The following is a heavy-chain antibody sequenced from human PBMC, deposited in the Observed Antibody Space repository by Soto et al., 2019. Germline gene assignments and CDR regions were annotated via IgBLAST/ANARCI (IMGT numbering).Heavy chain of an antibody. CDR3: VRHTKLTTVTANVGYYYGLDV. CDR2: IRNDGSA. CDR1: GFSVTSFY. D-gene: IGHD4-4*01. V-gene: IGHV3-53*01. J-gene: IGHJ6*02. Sequence: PGGSLRLSCAASGFSVTSFYMTWVRQAPGRGLEWVSLIRNDGSASYADSVKGRFTISRDNSKNTLYLQMDSLRAEDTALYYCVRHTKLTTVTANVGYYYGLDVWGQGTTITVSS.